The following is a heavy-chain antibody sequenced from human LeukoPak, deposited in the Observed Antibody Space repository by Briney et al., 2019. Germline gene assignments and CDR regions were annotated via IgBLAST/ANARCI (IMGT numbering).Heavy chain of an antibody. V-gene: IGHV3-74*01. CDR3: ARPETQYSSGLDGFDI. CDR2: IKNDGSIT. D-gene: IGHD6-19*01. J-gene: IGHJ3*02. CDR1: GFIFSGYW. Sequence: GGSLRLSCAASGFIFSGYWMHWVRQAPGKGLVWLSRIKNDGSITSYADSVKGRFTISRDNAKNTLYLQMNSLRTEDTAVYYCARPETQYSSGLDGFDIWGQGTMVTVSS.